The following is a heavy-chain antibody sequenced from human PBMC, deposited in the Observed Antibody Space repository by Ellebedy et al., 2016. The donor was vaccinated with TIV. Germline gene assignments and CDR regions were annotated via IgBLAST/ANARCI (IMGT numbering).Heavy chain of an antibody. CDR3: ARTGGRYSYGLIPYYFDY. CDR2: ISYDGSNK. D-gene: IGHD5-18*01. V-gene: IGHV3-30-3*01. Sequence: GESLKISCAASGFTFSSYAMHWVRQAPGKGLEWVAVISYDGSNKYYADSVKGRFTISRDNSKNTLYLQMNSLRAEDTAVYYCARTGGRYSYGLIPYYFDYWGQGTLVTVSS. J-gene: IGHJ4*02. CDR1: GFTFSSYA.